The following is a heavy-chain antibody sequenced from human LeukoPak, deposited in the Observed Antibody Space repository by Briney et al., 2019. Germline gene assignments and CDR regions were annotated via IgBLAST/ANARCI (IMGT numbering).Heavy chain of an antibody. CDR1: GYTFTGYY. Sequence: ASVKVSCKASGYTFTGYYMHWVRQAPGQGLEWMGWINPNSGGTNYAQKFQGRVTMTRDTSISTAYMELSRLRSDDTAVYYCARGPLKSSSWYRSYYYYGMDVWGQGTTVTVSS. V-gene: IGHV1-2*02. J-gene: IGHJ6*02. CDR2: INPNSGGT. CDR3: ARGPLKSSSWYRSYYYYGMDV. D-gene: IGHD6-13*01.